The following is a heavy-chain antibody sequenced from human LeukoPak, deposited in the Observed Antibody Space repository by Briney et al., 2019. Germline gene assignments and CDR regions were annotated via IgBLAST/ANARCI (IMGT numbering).Heavy chain of an antibody. V-gene: IGHV4-59*08. J-gene: IGHJ4*02. Sequence: SETLSLTCTVSGGSISGYHWSWIRQPPGKRLEWIAYIYYSGSTNYNPSLKSRLTISVDTSKNQFSLKLSSVTAADTAVYYCARLAGSGSYYNDPHDYWGQGTLVTVSS. D-gene: IGHD3-10*01. CDR1: GGSISGYH. CDR2: IYYSGST. CDR3: ARLAGSGSYYNDPHDY.